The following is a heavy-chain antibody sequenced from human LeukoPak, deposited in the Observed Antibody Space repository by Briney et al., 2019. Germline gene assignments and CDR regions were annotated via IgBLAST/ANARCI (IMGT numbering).Heavy chain of an antibody. J-gene: IGHJ3*02. Sequence: GGSLRLSCVASGFTFSSYWMSWVRQAPGKGLEWVANIKQDGSEKYYVDSVKGRFTISRDNAKNSLYLQMNSLRAEDTAVYYCAREGLMTTYAFDIWGQGTMVTVSS. CDR2: IKQDGSEK. CDR3: AREGLMTTYAFDI. CDR1: GFTFSSYW. V-gene: IGHV3-7*01. D-gene: IGHD4-11*01.